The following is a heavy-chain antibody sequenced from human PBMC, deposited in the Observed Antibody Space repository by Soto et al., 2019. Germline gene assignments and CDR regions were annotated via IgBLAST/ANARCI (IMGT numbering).Heavy chain of an antibody. CDR1: GGSITGYY. J-gene: IGHJ4*02. CDR2: IYYNGNT. D-gene: IGHD5-18*01. Sequence: TSETLSLTCTVSGGSITGYYWNWIRQPPGKGLEWIGYIYYNGNTSYNPSLKSRVTISLDTSKNEFSLKLTSVTAADTAVYYCARTPDTALDYWGQGTLVTVSS. CDR3: ARTPDTALDY. V-gene: IGHV4-59*01.